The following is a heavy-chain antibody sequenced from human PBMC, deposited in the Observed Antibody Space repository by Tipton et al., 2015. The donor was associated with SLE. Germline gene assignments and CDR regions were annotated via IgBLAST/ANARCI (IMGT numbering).Heavy chain of an antibody. V-gene: IGHV4-4*07. Sequence: TLSLTCTVSGDSIDHYFWSWIRQPAGKGLEWIGRIYSSGSTNYNPSLESRVTLSVDTSRNQFSLSLASVTAADTAVFYCARGPTRYYFDYWGQGILVTVSS. CDR2: IYSSGST. J-gene: IGHJ4*02. CDR3: ARGPTRYYFDY. CDR1: GDSIDHYF.